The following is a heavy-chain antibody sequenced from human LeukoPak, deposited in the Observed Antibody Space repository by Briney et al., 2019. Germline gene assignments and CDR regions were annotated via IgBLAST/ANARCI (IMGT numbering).Heavy chain of an antibody. V-gene: IGHV1-2*02. Sequence: ASVKVSCKASGYTFTGYYMHWVRQAPGQGLEWMGWINPNSGGTNYAQKFQGRVTMTRDTSISTAYMELSRLRSDDTAMYYCASLLFDYRNYYYYGMDVWGQGTTVTVSS. J-gene: IGHJ6*02. CDR1: GYTFTGYY. D-gene: IGHD3-9*01. CDR3: ASLLFDYRNYYYYGMDV. CDR2: INPNSGGT.